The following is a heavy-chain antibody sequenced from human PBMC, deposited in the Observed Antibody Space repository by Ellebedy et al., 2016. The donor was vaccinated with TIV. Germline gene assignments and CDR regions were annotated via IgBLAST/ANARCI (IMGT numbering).Heavy chain of an antibody. CDR1: GFTFTSSA. CDR2: IVVGSGNT. D-gene: IGHD3/OR15-3a*01. CDR3: AADPAFGRPWGWFDP. J-gene: IGHJ5*02. Sequence: SVKVSXXASGFTFTSSAVQWVRQARGQRLEWIGWIVVGSGNTNYAQKFQERVTITRDMSTSTAYMELSSLRSEDTAVYYCAADPAFGRPWGWFDPWGQGTLVTVSS. V-gene: IGHV1-58*01.